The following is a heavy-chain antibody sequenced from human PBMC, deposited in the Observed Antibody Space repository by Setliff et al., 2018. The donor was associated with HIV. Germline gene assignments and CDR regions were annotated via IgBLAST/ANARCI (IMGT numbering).Heavy chain of an antibody. Sequence: GGSLRLSCAASGFTFSSYSMNWVRQAPGKGLEWVSAISSGGEIMFYADSVKGRFTISRDNSKNTLNLQMISRRADETAVYYCAKSLLVAGNDYWGQGTLVTVSS. CDR1: GFTFSSYS. CDR2: ISSGGEIM. J-gene: IGHJ4*02. D-gene: IGHD2-8*02. CDR3: AKSLLVAGNDY. V-gene: IGHV3-23*01.